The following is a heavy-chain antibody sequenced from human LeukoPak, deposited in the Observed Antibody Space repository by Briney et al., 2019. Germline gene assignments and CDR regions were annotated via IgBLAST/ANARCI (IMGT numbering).Heavy chain of an antibody. J-gene: IGHJ4*02. CDR2: ISGSGTTT. D-gene: IGHD3-3*02. CDR1: GFTFSTFD. Sequence: PGGSLRLSCVASGFTFSTFDMSCVRQPPGKGLEWVATISGSGTTTNYADSVKGRFTVSRDIFRNTLYLQMSSLRAEDTAIYYCAKDQSFSDWGQGTLVTVSS. V-gene: IGHV3-23*01. CDR3: AKDQSFSD.